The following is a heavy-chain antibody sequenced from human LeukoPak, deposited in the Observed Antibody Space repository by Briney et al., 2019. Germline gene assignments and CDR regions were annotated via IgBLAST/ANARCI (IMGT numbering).Heavy chain of an antibody. Sequence: GGSLRLSCAASGFTFSSYGMHWVRQAPGKGLEWVAVISYDGSNKYYADSVKGRFTLSRDNSKNTLYLQMNSLRAEDTAVYYCAKGGYYYDSSGYDYWGQGTLVTVSS. J-gene: IGHJ4*02. V-gene: IGHV3-30*18. CDR3: AKGGYYYDSSGYDY. CDR2: ISYDGSNK. D-gene: IGHD3-22*01. CDR1: GFTFSSYG.